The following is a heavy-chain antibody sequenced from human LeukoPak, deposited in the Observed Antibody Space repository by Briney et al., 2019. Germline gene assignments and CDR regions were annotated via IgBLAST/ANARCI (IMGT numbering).Heavy chain of an antibody. V-gene: IGHV1-8*03. CDR3: ARIRVYYDFWSGYSQYYFDY. CDR2: INPNSGNT. J-gene: IGHJ4*02. CDR1: GYTFTGYY. D-gene: IGHD3-3*01. Sequence: ASVKVSCKASGYTFTGYYMHWVRQAPGQGLGWMGWINPNSGNTGYAQKFQGRVTITRNTSISTAYMELSSLRSEDTAVYYCARIRVYYDFWSGYSQYYFDYWGQGTLVTVSS.